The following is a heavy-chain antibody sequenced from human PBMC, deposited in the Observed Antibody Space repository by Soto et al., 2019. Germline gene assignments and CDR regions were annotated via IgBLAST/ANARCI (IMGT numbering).Heavy chain of an antibody. J-gene: IGHJ4*02. CDR2: MSYDGSNT. V-gene: IGHV3-30*18. D-gene: IGHD3-16*01. Sequence: HPGGSLRLSCAASGLTFSSYGMHWVRQAPGKGLERVAFMSYDGSNTYYADSVKGRFTISRDNSENTLFLQMNSLRAEDTAVYFCVKDRWITSYYFDYWGQGTLVTVS. CDR1: GLTFSSYG. CDR3: VKDRWITSYYFDY.